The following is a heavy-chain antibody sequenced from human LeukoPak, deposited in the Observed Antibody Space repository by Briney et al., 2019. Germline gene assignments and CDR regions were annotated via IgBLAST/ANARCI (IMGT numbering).Heavy chain of an antibody. CDR1: GFTFSSYA. V-gene: IGHV3-23*01. J-gene: IGHJ4*02. Sequence: SGGSLRLSCAASGFTFSSYAMSWVRQAPGKGLEWVSAISGSGGSTYYADSVKGRFTISRDNSKNTLYLQVNSLRAEDTAVYYCAKVMTRTMVRGVPPSDYWGQGTLVTVSS. CDR2: ISGSGGST. CDR3: AKVMTRTMVRGVPPSDY. D-gene: IGHD3-10*01.